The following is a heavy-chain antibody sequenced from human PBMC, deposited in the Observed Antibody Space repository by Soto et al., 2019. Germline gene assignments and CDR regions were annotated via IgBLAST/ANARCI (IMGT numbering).Heavy chain of an antibody. CDR3: AALPTSSGLDY. D-gene: IGHD6-19*01. CDR2: IDAEDGNT. V-gene: IGHV1-24*01. Sequence: ASVKVSCKVSGYTLTELSMHWVRQAPGKGLEWIGGIDAEDGNTNYAQKFQERVTITKDMSTSTAYMELSSLRPEDTAVYYCAALPTSSGLDYWGQGTLVTVSS. J-gene: IGHJ4*02. CDR1: GYTLTELS.